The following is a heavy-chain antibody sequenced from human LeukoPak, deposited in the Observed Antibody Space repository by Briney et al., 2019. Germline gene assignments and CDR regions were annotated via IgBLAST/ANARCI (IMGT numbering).Heavy chain of an antibody. CDR2: FDPEDGET. Sequence: ASVKVSCKVSGYTLTELSMHWVRQAPGKGLEWMGGFDPEDGETIYAQKFQGRVTMTEDTSTDTAYMELSSLRSEDTAVYYCATVFGSGSYSRDAFDIWGQGTMVTVSS. CDR1: GYTLTELS. V-gene: IGHV1-24*01. CDR3: ATVFGSGSYSRDAFDI. J-gene: IGHJ3*02. D-gene: IGHD2-21*01.